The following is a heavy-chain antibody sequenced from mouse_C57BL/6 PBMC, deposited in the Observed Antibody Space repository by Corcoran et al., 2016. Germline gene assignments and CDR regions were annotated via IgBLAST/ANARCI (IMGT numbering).Heavy chain of an antibody. Sequence: EVQLQQSGPVLVKPGASVKMSCKASGYTFTDYYMNWVKQSHGKSLEWIGVINPYNGGTSYNQKFKGKATLTVDKSSSTAYMELNSLTSEDSAVYYCARLDGSSSRFAYWGQGTLVTVSA. J-gene: IGHJ3*01. CDR2: INPYNGGT. CDR3: ARLDGSSSRFAY. V-gene: IGHV1-19*01. D-gene: IGHD1-1*01. CDR1: GYTFTDYY.